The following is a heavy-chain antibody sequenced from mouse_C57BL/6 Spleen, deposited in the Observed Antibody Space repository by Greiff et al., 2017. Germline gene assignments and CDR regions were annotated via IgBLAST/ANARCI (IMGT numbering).Heavy chain of an antibody. CDR1: GYSFTDYN. CDR3: ARGVRQRDAMGY. V-gene: IGHV1-39*01. D-gene: IGHD2-14*01. Sequence: VHVKQSGPELVKPGASVTISCKASGYSFTDYNMNWVKQSNGKSLEWIGVINPNCGTTSYNQKFKGKATLTVDQSSSTSSMQLNSLTAEDSSVYYCARGVRQRDAMGYWGQGTSVTVSS. CDR2: INPNCGTT. J-gene: IGHJ4*01.